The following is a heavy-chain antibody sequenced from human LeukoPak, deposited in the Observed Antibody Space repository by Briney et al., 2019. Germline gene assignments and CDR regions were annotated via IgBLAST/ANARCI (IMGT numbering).Heavy chain of an antibody. V-gene: IGHV3-23*01. CDR2: ISGSGDNT. D-gene: IGHD6-19*01. CDR1: GFTFSSYA. J-gene: IGHJ6*04. Sequence: PGGSLRLSCAASGFTFSSYAMNWVRQAPGKGLEWVSAISGSGDNTYHADSVKGRFTISRDNSKNTLYLQMDSLRAEDTAVYYCAKERYSSGWYAYMDVWGKGTTVTVSS. CDR3: AKERYSSGWYAYMDV.